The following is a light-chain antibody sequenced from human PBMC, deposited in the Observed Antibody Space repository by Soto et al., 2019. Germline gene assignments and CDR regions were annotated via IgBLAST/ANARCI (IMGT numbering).Light chain of an antibody. CDR3: QQYDTSWT. J-gene: IGKJ1*01. Sequence: DIQMTQSPSTLTASVADRITITCRASQSVARWLAWYQQKPGKAPKVLISGASNLESGVPSRFSGSGFGTQFTPSISSLQTDDSATYFCQQYDTSWTFGQGTKVEIK. V-gene: IGKV1-5*01. CDR2: GAS. CDR1: QSVARW.